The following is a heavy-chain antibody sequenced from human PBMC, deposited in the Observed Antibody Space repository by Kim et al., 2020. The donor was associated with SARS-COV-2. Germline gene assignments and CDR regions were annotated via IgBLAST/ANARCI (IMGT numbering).Heavy chain of an antibody. CDR2: ISYDGSNK. J-gene: IGHJ3*02. D-gene: IGHD5-12*01. CDR1: GFTFSSYG. V-gene: IGHV3-30*18. Sequence: GGSLRLSCAASGFTFSSYGMHWVRQAPGKGLEWVAVISYDGSNKYYADSVKGRFTISRDNSKNTLYLQMNSLRAEDTAVYYCAKGGEMATIKDDAFDIWGQGTMVTVSS. CDR3: AKGGEMATIKDDAFDI.